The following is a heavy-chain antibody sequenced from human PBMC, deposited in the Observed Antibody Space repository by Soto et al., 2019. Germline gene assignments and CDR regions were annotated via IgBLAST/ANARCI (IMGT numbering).Heavy chain of an antibody. CDR1: GFTFDTYG. CDR3: ARISGSGHMGWFDP. Sequence: QMQLVQSGGGVVQSGRSLRLSCISSGFTFDTYGMFWARQAPGTGLEWVAGIWYDGSYRYYIDSVKGRFTVSRDNSKNTVYLEMNNLRGEDTAVYYCARISGSGHMGWFDPWGQGSLVTVSS. CDR2: IWYDGSYR. D-gene: IGHD3-10*01. J-gene: IGHJ5*02. V-gene: IGHV3-33*01.